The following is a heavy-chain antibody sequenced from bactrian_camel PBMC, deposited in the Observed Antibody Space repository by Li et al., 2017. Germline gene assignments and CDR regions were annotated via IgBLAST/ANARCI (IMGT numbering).Heavy chain of an antibody. CDR2: VHTSGGGP. Sequence: HVQLVESGGGSVDSGGSLRLSCAVSGSTNSAYCLGWFRQAPGKERERVASVHTSGGGPYISDSVKGRFTISQIHLHSTHLQMNDLTPEDTAMYYCAATRFRTACPERDADFRIWGQGTQVTVS. CDR1: GSTNSAYC. CDR3: AATRFRTACPERDADFRI. V-gene: IGHV3S1*01. D-gene: IGHD1*01. J-gene: IGHJ6*01.